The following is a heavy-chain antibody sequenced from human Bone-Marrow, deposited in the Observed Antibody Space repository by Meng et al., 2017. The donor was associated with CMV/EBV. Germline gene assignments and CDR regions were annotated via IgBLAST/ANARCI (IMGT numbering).Heavy chain of an antibody. V-gene: IGHV3-9*01. Sequence: SLKIPCVASGFTFDDYATHWVRQAPGKGLEWVSGINWNSGNLGYADSVEGRFTISRDNAKNSLYLQMNSLRTEDTALYYCAKEAWRGTFDIWGQGTMVTVSS. D-gene: IGHD3-3*01. J-gene: IGHJ3*02. CDR1: GFTFDDYA. CDR3: AKEAWRGTFDI. CDR2: INWNSGNL.